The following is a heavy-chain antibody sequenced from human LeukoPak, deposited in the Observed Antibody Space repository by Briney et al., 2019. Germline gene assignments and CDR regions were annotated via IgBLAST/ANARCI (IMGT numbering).Heavy chain of an antibody. CDR3: AGTLVRGLIPIRYYFDC. CDR1: GGSISSGGYY. D-gene: IGHD3-10*01. Sequence: PSETLSLTCTVSGGSISSGGYYWSWIRQHPGKGLEWIGYIYYSGSTYYNPSLKSRVIISVDTSKNQFSLKLNSVTAADTAVYYCAGTLVRGLIPIRYYFDCWGQGALVTVSS. J-gene: IGHJ4*02. CDR2: IYYSGST. V-gene: IGHV4-31*03.